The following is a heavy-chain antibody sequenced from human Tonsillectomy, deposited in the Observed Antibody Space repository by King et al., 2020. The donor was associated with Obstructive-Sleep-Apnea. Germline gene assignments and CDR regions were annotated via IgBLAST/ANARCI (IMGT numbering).Heavy chain of an antibody. CDR2: ITVYMGDA. D-gene: IGHD5-24*01. Sequence: QLVQSGPEVKKPGASMQVSCKTSGYTFTSYGLGWVRQALGQGLSGMGWITVYMGDANYAPTLKGRVTLTTDTSTSTAYMELRSLTSDDTAVYFCARDRDGRGYFDHWGQGTLVTVSS. J-gene: IGHJ4*02. CDR1: GYTFTSYG. CDR3: ARDRDGRGYFDH. V-gene: IGHV1-18*04.